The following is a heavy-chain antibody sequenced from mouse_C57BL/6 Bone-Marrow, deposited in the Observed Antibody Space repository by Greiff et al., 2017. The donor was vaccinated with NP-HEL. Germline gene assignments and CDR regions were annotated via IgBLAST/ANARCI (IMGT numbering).Heavy chain of an antibody. Sequence: QVQLQQSGAELVKPGASVKISCKASGYAFSSYWMNWVKQRPGKGLEWIGQIYPRDGDTNYNGKFKGKATLTEDKSSSTAYMQLSSLTSEDSAVYFCARGIYYDYDDWFAYWGQGTLVTVSA. V-gene: IGHV1-80*01. D-gene: IGHD2-4*01. J-gene: IGHJ3*01. CDR3: ARGIYYDYDDWFAY. CDR2: IYPRDGDT. CDR1: GYAFSSYW.